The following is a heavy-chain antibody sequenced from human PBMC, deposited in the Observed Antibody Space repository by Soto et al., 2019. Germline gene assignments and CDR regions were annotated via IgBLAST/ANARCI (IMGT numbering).Heavy chain of an antibody. J-gene: IGHJ6*02. Sequence: GGSLRLSCASSGFTFSSYAMSLVRQAPGKGLEWVSAISGSGGSTYYADSVKGRFTISRDNSKNTLYLQMNSLRAEDTAVYYCARDGLLTMFHYFGMDLWGQGTTVTVSS. CDR1: GFTFSSYA. V-gene: IGHV3-23*01. D-gene: IGHD3-10*02. CDR3: ARDGLLTMFHYFGMDL. CDR2: ISGSGGST.